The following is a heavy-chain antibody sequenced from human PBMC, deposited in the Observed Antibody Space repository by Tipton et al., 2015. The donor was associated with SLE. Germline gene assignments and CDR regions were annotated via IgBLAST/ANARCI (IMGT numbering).Heavy chain of an antibody. CDR3: ARVTTNVDP. D-gene: IGHD4-11*01. CDR2: IYYSGST. V-gene: IGHV4-31*03. CDR1: GGSLSGYW. J-gene: IGHJ5*02. Sequence: TLSLTCTVYGGSLSGYWWSWIRHHPGKGLEWIGYIYYSGSTYYNPSLKSRLSISVDTSKNQFSLNLRYVTAADTAVYYCARVTTNVDPWGQGTLVTVSS.